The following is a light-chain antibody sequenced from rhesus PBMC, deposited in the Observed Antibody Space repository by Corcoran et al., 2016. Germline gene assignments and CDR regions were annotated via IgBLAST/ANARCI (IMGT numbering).Light chain of an antibody. CDR2: AAS. CDR1: QGINKE. CDR3: LQDYTPPYS. J-gene: IGKJ2*01. V-gene: IGKV1-94*01. Sequence: DIQMTQSPSSLSASVGDRVTVTCRASQGINKELSWYQQKTGKAPTLLICAASSLQTGVSSRFSGSGSGTDFTPTIRSLQPEDVATYYCLQDYTPPYSFGQGAKVEIK.